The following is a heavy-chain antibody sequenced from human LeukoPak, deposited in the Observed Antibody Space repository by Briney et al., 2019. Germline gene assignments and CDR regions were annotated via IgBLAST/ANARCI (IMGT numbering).Heavy chain of an antibody. CDR2: IYSGGST. D-gene: IGHD6-13*01. J-gene: IGHJ4*02. V-gene: IGHV3-66*01. Sequence: GGSLRLSCAASGFTVSSNYMSWVRKAPGKGLEWVSVIYSGGSTYYADSVKGRFTISRDNSKNTLYLQMNSLRAEDTAVYYCAREGNSSSWYAYWGQGTLVTVSS. CDR3: AREGNSSSWYAY. CDR1: GFTVSSNY.